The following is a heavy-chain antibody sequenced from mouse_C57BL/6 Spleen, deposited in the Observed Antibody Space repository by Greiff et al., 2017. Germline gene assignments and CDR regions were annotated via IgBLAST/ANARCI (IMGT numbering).Heavy chain of an antibody. D-gene: IGHD2-3*01. V-gene: IGHV1-55*01. Sequence: QVQLQQPGAELVKPGASVKMSCKASGYTFTSYWITWVKQRPGQGLEWIGDLYPGSGSTNYNEKFKSKATLTVDTSSSTAYMQLSSLTSEDSAVYYCAREVYEGYRGFAYGGKGTLVTVSA. J-gene: IGHJ3*01. CDR1: GYTFTSYW. CDR3: AREVYEGYRGFAY. CDR2: LYPGSGST.